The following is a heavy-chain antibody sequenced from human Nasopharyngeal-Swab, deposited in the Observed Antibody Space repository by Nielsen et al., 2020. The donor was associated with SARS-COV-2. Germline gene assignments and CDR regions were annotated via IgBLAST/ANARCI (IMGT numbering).Heavy chain of an antibody. Sequence: GESLKISCAASGFTFSSYWMTWVRQAPGKGLEWVANIKHDGSQKYYVDSVKGRFSISRDNGKNSLDLQMNSLGVDDTAVYYCARDQIGTTMIREVLKRYYYGMDVWGQGTTVTVS. J-gene: IGHJ6*02. D-gene: IGHD3-10*01. CDR1: GFTFSSYW. CDR2: IKHDGSQK. CDR3: ARDQIGTTMIREVLKRYYYGMDV. V-gene: IGHV3-7*03.